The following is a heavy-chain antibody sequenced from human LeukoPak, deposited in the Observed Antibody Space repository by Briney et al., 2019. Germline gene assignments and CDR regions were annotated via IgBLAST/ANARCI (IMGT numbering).Heavy chain of an antibody. Sequence: ASVKVSCEASGYTFTSYGISWVRQAPGQGLEWMGWISAYNGNTNYAQKLQGRVTMTTDTSTGTAYMELRSLRSDDTAVYYCARARFFGGTYDSSGYADYWGQGTLVTVSS. CDR1: GYTFTSYG. CDR3: ARARFFGGTYDSSGYADY. J-gene: IGHJ4*02. D-gene: IGHD3-22*01. V-gene: IGHV1-18*01. CDR2: ISAYNGNT.